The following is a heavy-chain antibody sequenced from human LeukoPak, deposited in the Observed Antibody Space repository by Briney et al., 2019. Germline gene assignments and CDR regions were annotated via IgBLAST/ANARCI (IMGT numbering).Heavy chain of an antibody. Sequence: ASVKVSCKASGGTFSSYAISWVRQAPGQGLEWMGGIIPIFGTANYAQKFQGRVTITADESTSIAYMELSSLRSEDTAVYNCARGDLHYYDSSGYPTATDFDYWGQGTLVTVSS. CDR3: ARGDLHYYDSSGYPTATDFDY. J-gene: IGHJ4*02. D-gene: IGHD3-22*01. V-gene: IGHV1-69*13. CDR1: GGTFSSYA. CDR2: IIPIFGTA.